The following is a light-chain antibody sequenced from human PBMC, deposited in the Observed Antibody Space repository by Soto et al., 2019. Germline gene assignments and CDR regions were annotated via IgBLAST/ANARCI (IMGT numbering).Light chain of an antibody. CDR1: QSVSIN. J-gene: IGKJ4*01. CDR3: QQCNNWPLT. CDR2: GAS. V-gene: IGKV3-15*01. Sequence: EIVMTQSPATLSVSPGERATLSCRASQSVSINLAWYQQKPGQAPRLLIYGASTRATGIPARFSGSGSGTEFTLTISSLQSEDFAVYYCQQCNNWPLTFGGGTKVDIK.